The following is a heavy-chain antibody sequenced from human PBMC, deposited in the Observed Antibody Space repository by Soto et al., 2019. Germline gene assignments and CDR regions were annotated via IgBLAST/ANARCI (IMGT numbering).Heavy chain of an antibody. D-gene: IGHD1-26*01. CDR1: GFTFSSYP. V-gene: IGHV3-23*01. J-gene: IGHJ5*02. Sequence: GGSLRLSCAASGFTFSSYPMSWVRQAPGKGLDWISYISSSGGSTYYAASVKGRLTISRDNSKNTLYLQMNSLRVEDTAVYYCQTVIVGSTAWFDTWGQGTLVTVSS. CDR2: ISSSGGST. CDR3: QTVIVGSTAWFDT.